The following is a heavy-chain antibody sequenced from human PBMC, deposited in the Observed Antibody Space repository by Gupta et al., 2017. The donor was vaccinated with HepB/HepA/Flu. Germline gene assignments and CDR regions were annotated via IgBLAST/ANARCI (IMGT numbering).Heavy chain of an antibody. J-gene: IGHJ5*02. CDR1: GSSITNSNYY. CDR2: IFYSGKT. V-gene: IGHV4-39*01. Sequence: QLHLQESGPGLVKPSETLSLTCTVSGSSITNSNYYWGWIRQAPGKVLEWIGSIFYSGKTYYSQSLTSQASISVDTSKNQFSLELTSVTATDTAMYYCARHLTPFTWGGFDPWGQGMLVTVSS. D-gene: IGHD3-9*01. CDR3: ARHLTPFTWGGFDP.